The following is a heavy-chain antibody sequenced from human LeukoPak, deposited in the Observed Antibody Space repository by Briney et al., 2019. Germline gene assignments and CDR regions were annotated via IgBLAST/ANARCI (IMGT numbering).Heavy chain of an antibody. V-gene: IGHV3-53*01. CDR2: TYSNGRT. D-gene: IGHD3-10*01. Sequence: SGGSLRLSCAASGFTFSNYNMSWVRQAPGKGLEWVSVTYSNGRTYYADSVKGRFTISRDISKNTLYLQMNSLRAEDTAVYYCARVLSGRGSLYDYYYYMDVWGKGTTVTISS. CDR3: ARVLSGRGSLYDYYYYMDV. J-gene: IGHJ6*03. CDR1: GFTFSNYN.